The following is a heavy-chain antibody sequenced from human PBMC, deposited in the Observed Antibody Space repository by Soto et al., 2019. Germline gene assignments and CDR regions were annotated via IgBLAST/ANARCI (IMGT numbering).Heavy chain of an antibody. CDR2: ISAYNGNT. J-gene: IGHJ4*02. Sequence: ASVKVSCKASGYTFTSYGISWVRQAPGQGLEWMGWISAYNGNTNYAQKLQGRVTMTTDTSTSTAYMELRSLRSDDTAVYYCARVSRYYDSSGYSNWCQGTLVTVSS. D-gene: IGHD3-22*01. V-gene: IGHV1-18*01. CDR3: ARVSRYYDSSGYSN. CDR1: GYTFTSYG.